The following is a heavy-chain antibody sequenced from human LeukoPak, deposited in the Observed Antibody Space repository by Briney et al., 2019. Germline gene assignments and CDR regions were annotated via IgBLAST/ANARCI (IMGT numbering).Heavy chain of an antibody. CDR1: GDSIIGYY. V-gene: IGHV4-34*01. Sequence: SETLSLTCSVSGDSIIGYYWGWIRQPPGKGLEWIGEINHSGSTNYNPSLKSRVTISVDTSKNQFSLKLSSVTAADTAVYYCARHASITMVRGVIRVYYFDYWGQGTLVTVSS. CDR2: INHSGST. CDR3: ARHASITMVRGVIRVYYFDY. D-gene: IGHD3-10*01. J-gene: IGHJ4*02.